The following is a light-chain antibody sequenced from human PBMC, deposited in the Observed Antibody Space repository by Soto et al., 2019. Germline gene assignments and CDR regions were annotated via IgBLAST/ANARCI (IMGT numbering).Light chain of an antibody. CDR1: SSDVGSYNL. J-gene: IGLJ3*02. V-gene: IGLV2-23*01. CDR2: EGS. CDR3: CSYAGSSPSV. Sequence: QSALTQPASVSGSPGQSITISCTGTSSDVGSYNLVSWYQQHPGKAPKLMIYEGSKRPSGVSNRFSGSKSGNTASLTISGRQAEDEADYYCCSYAGSSPSVFGGGTKLTVL.